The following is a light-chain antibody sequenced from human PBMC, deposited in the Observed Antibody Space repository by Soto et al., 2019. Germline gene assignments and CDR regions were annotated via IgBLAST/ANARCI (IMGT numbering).Light chain of an antibody. CDR1: NIGSKS. J-gene: IGLJ1*01. V-gene: IGLV3-21*04. Sequence: SYELTQPPSVSVAPGKKARITCGGNNIGSKSVHWYQQKPGQAPVLVIYYDSDRPSGIPERFSGSKSGNTATLTISRVEAGDEADYYCQVWDSSSDHYVFGTGTKLTVL. CDR2: YDS. CDR3: QVWDSSSDHYV.